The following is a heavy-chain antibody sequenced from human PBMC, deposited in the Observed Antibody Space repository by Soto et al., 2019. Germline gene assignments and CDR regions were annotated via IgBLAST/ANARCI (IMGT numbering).Heavy chain of an antibody. V-gene: IGHV1-69*01. D-gene: IGHD2-21*02. Sequence: QVQLVQSGAEVKKPGSSVKVSCKASGGTFSSYAISWVRQAHGQGLEWMGGIIPIFGTANYAQKFQGRVTIMTSESTSIAYMVLCRLRSDDTAVYYCATAARDIPTDCGGDCYSRLAGVDYWCEGTLVTVSS. CDR3: ATAARDIPTDCGGDCYSRLAGVDY. CDR1: GGTFSSYA. J-gene: IGHJ4*02. CDR2: IIPIFGTA.